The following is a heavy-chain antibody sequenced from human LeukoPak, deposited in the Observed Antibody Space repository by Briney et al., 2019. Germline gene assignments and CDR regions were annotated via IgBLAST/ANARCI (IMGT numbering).Heavy chain of an antibody. CDR2: INPNSGGT. CDR3: ARDYYDSSGYYYPLHFDY. CDR1: GYTFTGYY. J-gene: IGHJ4*02. Sequence: ASVKVSCKASGYTFTGYYMHWVRQAPAQGLEWMGWINPNSGGTNYAQKFQGRVTMTRDTSISTAYMELSRLRSDDTAVYYCARDYYDSSGYYYPLHFDYWGQGTLVTVSS. V-gene: IGHV1-2*02. D-gene: IGHD3-22*01.